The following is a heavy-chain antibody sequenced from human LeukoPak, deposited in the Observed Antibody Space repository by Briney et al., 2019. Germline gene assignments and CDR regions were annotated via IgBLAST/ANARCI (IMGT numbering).Heavy chain of an antibody. Sequence: PGGSLRLSCAASGFTFSSYSMNWVRQAPGKGLEWVSYISSSSSTIYYADSVKGRFTISRDNAKNSLYLQMNSLRAEDTAVYYCARDNDGRRGYFDYWGQGTLVTVSS. CDR3: ARDNDGRRGYFDY. J-gene: IGHJ4*02. CDR1: GFTFSSYS. D-gene: IGHD2-8*01. V-gene: IGHV3-48*04. CDR2: ISSSSSTI.